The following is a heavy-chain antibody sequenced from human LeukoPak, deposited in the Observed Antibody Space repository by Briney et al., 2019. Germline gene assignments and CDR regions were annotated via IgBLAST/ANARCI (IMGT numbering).Heavy chain of an antibody. CDR1: GGSLTSYY. CDR3: ARNRGGAAAGFDP. D-gene: IGHD6-13*01. V-gene: IGHV4-59*01. CDR2: MSYSGST. Sequence: SETLSLTCTVSGGSLTSYYWSWIRQPPGKGLEWIGHMSYSGSTNYNPSLKSRVTISLDTPKNQFSLKLGSVTAADTAVYYCARNRGGAAAGFDPWGQGTLVTVSS. J-gene: IGHJ5*02.